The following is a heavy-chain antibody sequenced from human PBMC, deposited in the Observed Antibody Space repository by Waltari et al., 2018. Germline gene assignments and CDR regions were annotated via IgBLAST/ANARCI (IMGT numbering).Heavy chain of an antibody. CDR3: ARQRFFDS. V-gene: IGHV4-59*07. CDR2: IYNSGST. D-gene: IGHD3-3*01. CDR1: GGSISGYH. Sequence: QVQLQESGPGLVTPSDTLSLTCTVSGGSISGYHWSWIRRPPGKGLEWIGYIYNSGSTNYNPSLKSRVTISVDTSKSQFSLKLSSVTAADTAVYYCARQRFFDSWGQGTLVTVSS. J-gene: IGHJ4*02.